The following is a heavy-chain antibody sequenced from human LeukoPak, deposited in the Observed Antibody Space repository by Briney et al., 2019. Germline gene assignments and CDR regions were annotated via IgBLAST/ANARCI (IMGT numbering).Heavy chain of an antibody. Sequence: GGSLRLSCAASGFTFSSYGMHWVRQAPGQGLEWMGIINPSGGSTSYAQKFQGRVTMTRDMSTSTVYMELSSLRSEDTAVYYCARDKGAADSFDPWGQGTLVTVSS. D-gene: IGHD6-13*01. CDR3: ARDKGAADSFDP. CDR1: GFTFSSYG. V-gene: IGHV1-46*01. J-gene: IGHJ5*02. CDR2: INPSGGST.